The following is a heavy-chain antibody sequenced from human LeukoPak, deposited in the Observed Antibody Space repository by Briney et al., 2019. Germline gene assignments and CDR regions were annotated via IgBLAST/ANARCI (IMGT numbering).Heavy chain of an antibody. J-gene: IGHJ4*02. CDR2: ISSSGGTT. CDR3: AKHGEAYGDSKTDY. V-gene: IGHV3-23*01. Sequence: GGSLRLSCAAFGFTFTTYAMSWVRQAPGKGLEGVSVISSSGGTTYHADSVKGRFTIYRDNSKNTVYLQMNGLRAEDTAIYYCAKHGEAYGDSKTDYWGQGTLVTVSS. CDR1: GFTFTTYA. D-gene: IGHD4-17*01.